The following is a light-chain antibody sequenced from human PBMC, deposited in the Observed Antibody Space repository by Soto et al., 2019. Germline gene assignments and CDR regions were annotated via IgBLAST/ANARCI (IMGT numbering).Light chain of an antibody. V-gene: IGLV2-11*01. Sequence: QSALTQPRSVSGSPGQSVTISCTGTSSDVGGYNYVSWYQQQPGKAPKLMIYDVSKRPSGVPDRFSGSKAGNTASLTISGLQAEDGADYYCCSYAGSYPWVFGGGTKVTVL. CDR2: DVS. CDR3: CSYAGSYPWV. J-gene: IGLJ3*02. CDR1: SSDVGGYNY.